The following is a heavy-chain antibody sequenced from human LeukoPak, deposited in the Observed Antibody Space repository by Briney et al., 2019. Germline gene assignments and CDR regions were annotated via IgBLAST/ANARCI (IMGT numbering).Heavy chain of an antibody. CDR1: GFSLSTSGMC. V-gene: IGHV2-70*11. D-gene: IGHD3-10*01. CDR2: IDWDDDK. Sequence: ESGPALVKPPQTLTLTCTFSGFSLSTSGMCVSWIRQPPGKALEWLARIDWDDDKYYSTSLKTRLTISKDTSKNQVVLTMTNMDPVDTATYYCARFSTYGSGSYFDYWGQGTLVTVSS. J-gene: IGHJ4*02. CDR3: ARFSTYGSGSYFDY.